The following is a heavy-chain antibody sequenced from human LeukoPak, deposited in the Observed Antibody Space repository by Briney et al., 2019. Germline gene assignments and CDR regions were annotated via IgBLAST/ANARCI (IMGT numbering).Heavy chain of an antibody. CDR2: IYHSGST. Sequence: SETLSLTCTVAGGSISSYYWSWIRQPPGKGLEWIGSIYHSGSTNYNPSLKSRVTISVDTSKNQFSLKLRSVTAADTAVYYCARENGYKYDYWGQGTMVTVSS. D-gene: IGHD5-24*01. CDR1: GGSISSYY. V-gene: IGHV4-59*01. J-gene: IGHJ3*01. CDR3: ARENGYKYDY.